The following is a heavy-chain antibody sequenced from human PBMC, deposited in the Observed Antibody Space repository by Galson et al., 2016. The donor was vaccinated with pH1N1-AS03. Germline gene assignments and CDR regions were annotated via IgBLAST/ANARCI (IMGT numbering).Heavy chain of an antibody. CDR1: GGTFSNYA. D-gene: IGHD3-3*01. V-gene: IGHV1-69*05. CDR2: FIPVFNTV. Sequence: SVKVSCKASGGTFSNYAISWVRRAPGQGLEWLGGFIPVFNTVKYEQKFQGRVTITTDESTSTAYMEVRSLRSEDTAVYYCAGRQNGRHYDFWSGARGFDSWGQGTLVTVSS. J-gene: IGHJ4*02. CDR3: AGRQNGRHYDFWSGARGFDS.